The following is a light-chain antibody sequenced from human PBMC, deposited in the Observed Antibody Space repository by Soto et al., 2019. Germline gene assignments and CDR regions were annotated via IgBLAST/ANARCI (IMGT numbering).Light chain of an antibody. Sequence: QSVLTQSSSASASLGSSVKLTRTLSSGHSGYIIAWHQQQPGKAPRYLMKLEGSGSYNKGSGVPDRFSGSSFGADRYLTISNLQFEDEADYYCETWDSDTRVFGGGTKLTVL. CDR1: SGHSGYI. CDR2: LEGSGSY. V-gene: IGLV4-60*02. J-gene: IGLJ2*01. CDR3: ETWDSDTRV.